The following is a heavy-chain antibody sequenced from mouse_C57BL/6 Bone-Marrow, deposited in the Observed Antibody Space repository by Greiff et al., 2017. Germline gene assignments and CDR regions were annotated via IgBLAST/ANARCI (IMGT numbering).Heavy chain of an antibody. Sequence: VQLQQSGPELVKPGASVKMSCKASGYTFTDYNMHWVKQSHGKSLEWIGYINPNNGGTSYNQTFKGKATLTVNKSSSTAYMELRSLTSEDSAVYYCARAQFITTVVAPDYWGQGTTLTVSS. CDR3: ARAQFITTVVAPDY. CDR2: INPNNGGT. J-gene: IGHJ2*01. V-gene: IGHV1-22*01. D-gene: IGHD1-1*01. CDR1: GYTFTDYN.